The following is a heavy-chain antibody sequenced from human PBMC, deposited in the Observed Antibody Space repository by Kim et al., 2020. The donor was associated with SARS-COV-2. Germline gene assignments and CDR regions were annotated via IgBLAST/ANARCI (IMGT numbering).Heavy chain of an antibody. D-gene: IGHD3-10*01. CDR3: ARSGGGVITMVRGEEDYYYGMDV. V-gene: IGHV1-2*04. CDR1: GYTFTGYY. CDR2: INPNSGGT. Sequence: ASVKVSCKASGYTFTGYYMHWVRQAPGQGLEWMGWINPNSGGTNYAQKFQGWVTMTRDTSISTAYMELSRLRSDDTAVYYCARSGGGVITMVRGEEDYYYGMDVWGQGTTVTVSS. J-gene: IGHJ6*02.